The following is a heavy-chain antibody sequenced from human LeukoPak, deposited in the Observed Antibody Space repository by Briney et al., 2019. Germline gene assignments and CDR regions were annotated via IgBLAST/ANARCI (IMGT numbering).Heavy chain of an antibody. CDR2: IKQDGSEK. D-gene: IGHD1-26*01. Sequence: GGSLRLSCAASRFTFSSYWMSWVRQAPGKGLEWVANIKQDGSEKYYVDSVKGRFTISRDNAKNSLYLQMNSLRAEDTAVYYCARTYGSNYNYYYYMDVWGKGTTVTVSS. J-gene: IGHJ6*03. CDR3: ARTYGSNYNYYYYMDV. V-gene: IGHV3-7*01. CDR1: RFTFSSYW.